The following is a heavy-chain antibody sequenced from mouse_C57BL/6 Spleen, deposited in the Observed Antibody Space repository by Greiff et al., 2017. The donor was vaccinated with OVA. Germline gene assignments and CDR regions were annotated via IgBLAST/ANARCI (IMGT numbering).Heavy chain of an antibody. D-gene: IGHD1-1*01. V-gene: IGHV2-4*01. CDR3: AKGITTVVATYYAMNY. Sequence: VQLQESGPGLVQPSQSLSITCTVSGFSLTSYGVHWVRQPPGKALEWLGVIWSGGSTDYNAAFISRLSISKDNSKSQVFFKMNSLQADDTAIYYCAKGITTVVATYYAMNYWGQGTSVTVSS. CDR2: IWSGGST. CDR1: GFSLTSYG. J-gene: IGHJ4*01.